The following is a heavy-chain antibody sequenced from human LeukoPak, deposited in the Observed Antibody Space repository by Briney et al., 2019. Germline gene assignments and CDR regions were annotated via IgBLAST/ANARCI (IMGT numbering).Heavy chain of an antibody. J-gene: IGHJ6*02. V-gene: IGHV1-46*01. CDR1: GCNFISYY. CDR3: AREDVVLVDAVRYYYYGMDV. Sequence: ASVKVSCMASGCNFISYYMHWVRQAPGQGLEWMGIINPSGGSTSYAQKFQDRVTMTRDTSTSTVYMELSSLKSEDTAVYYCAREDVVLVDAVRYYYYGMDVWGQGTTVTVSS. D-gene: IGHD2-8*01. CDR2: INPSGGST.